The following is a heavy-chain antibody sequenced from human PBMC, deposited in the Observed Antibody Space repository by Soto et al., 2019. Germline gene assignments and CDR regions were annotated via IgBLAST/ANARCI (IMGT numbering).Heavy chain of an antibody. CDR2: MYSSGST. D-gene: IGHD4-17*01. V-gene: IGHV4-4*07. CDR3: ASEGYCDSYSYYQTLDV. J-gene: IGHJ6*02. Sequence: QVQLQESGPGLVKPSETLSLTCTVSGGSISNYYWTWIRQPAGKGLEWIGRMYSSGSTNYNPSLKSRVTMSVDTSKNQFSLKLSSVTAADTAVYYCASEGYCDSYSYYQTLDVWGQGTTVTVSS. CDR1: GGSISNYY.